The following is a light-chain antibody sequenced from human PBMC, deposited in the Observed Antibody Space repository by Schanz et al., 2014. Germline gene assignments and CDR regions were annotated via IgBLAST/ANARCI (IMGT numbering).Light chain of an antibody. J-gene: IGKJ1*01. Sequence: ETVLTQSPGTLSLSPGERATLSCRASQSVSSSNNLAWYQQKPGQAPRLLIYAASTRATGIPARFSGSGSGPEFTLTISSLQSEDFAVYHCQEYNTWPWTFGQGTTVDMK. V-gene: IGKV3-15*01. CDR3: QEYNTWPWT. CDR1: QSVSSSNN. CDR2: AAS.